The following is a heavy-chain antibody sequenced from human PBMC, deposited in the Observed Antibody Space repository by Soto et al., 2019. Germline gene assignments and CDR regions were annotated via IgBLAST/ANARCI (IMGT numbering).Heavy chain of an antibody. D-gene: IGHD2-15*01. Sequence: GGSHRHSSAASGFTFISYAMIWVRQATGKGLEWVSTISGSGDSTYYADSVRGRFTISRDNSKNTLYLQMNSLRAEDTAVYYCAKETLGYCSSGSCRIDYWGQGTLVTVSS. V-gene: IGHV3-23*01. CDR2: ISGSGDST. CDR3: AKETLGYCSSGSCRIDY. CDR1: GFTFISYA. J-gene: IGHJ4*02.